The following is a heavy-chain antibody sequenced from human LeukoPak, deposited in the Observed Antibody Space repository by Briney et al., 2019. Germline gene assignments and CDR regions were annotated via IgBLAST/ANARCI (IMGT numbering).Heavy chain of an antibody. V-gene: IGHV5-10-1*01. J-gene: IGHJ5*02. CDR3: ARRVVVPTAGSFDP. Sequence: GESLKISCKGSGYSFTNYWISWVRQLPGKGLEWMGRIDPSDSYTSYSPSFQGHVTISVDKSISTAYLQWSSLEASDTAMYYCARRVVVPTAGSFDPWGQGTLVIVSS. CDR2: IDPSDSYT. D-gene: IGHD2-2*01. CDR1: GYSFTNYW.